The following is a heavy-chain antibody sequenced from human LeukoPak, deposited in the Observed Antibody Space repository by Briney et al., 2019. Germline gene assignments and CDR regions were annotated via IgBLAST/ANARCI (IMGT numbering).Heavy chain of an antibody. CDR2: INPGGRI. D-gene: IGHD1-14*01. Sequence: SETLSLTCAVYGGSFSGYYWTWIRQPPGKGLEWIGEINPGGRITYNPSLKSRVTMSRDTSDNQFSLKLTSATAADTAVYYCARATGDHTDWGQGTLVTISS. V-gene: IGHV4-34*01. J-gene: IGHJ4*02. CDR1: GGSFSGYY. CDR3: ARATGDHTD.